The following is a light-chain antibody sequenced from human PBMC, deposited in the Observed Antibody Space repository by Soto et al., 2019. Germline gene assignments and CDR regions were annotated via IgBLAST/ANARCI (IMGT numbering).Light chain of an antibody. CDR3: CSHSSSITWV. V-gene: IGLV2-14*03. J-gene: IGLJ3*02. Sequence: QSALTQTASVSGSPGQSITMSCTGTSSDVGGYNVVSWYQQHPGNAPKLIVHDVANRLSGVSGRFSGSKSGNTAFLTISGLQDEDEAVYYCCSHSSSITWVFGGGTKLTVL. CDR1: SSDVGGYNV. CDR2: DVA.